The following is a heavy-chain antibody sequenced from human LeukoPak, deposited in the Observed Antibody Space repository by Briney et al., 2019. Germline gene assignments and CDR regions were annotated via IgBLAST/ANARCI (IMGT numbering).Heavy chain of an antibody. Sequence: PGRSLRLSCAASGFTFSSYAMHWVRQAPGKGLEWVAVISYDGSNKYYADSVKGRFTISRDNSKNTLYLQMNSLRAEDTAVYYCAREGDYYDSSGYYRGTYNWFDPWGQGTLVTVSS. D-gene: IGHD3-22*01. CDR3: AREGDYYDSSGYYRGTYNWFDP. J-gene: IGHJ5*02. V-gene: IGHV3-30*04. CDR1: GFTFSSYA. CDR2: ISYDGSNK.